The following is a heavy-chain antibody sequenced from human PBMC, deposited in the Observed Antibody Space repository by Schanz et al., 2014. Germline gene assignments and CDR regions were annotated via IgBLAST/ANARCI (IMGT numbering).Heavy chain of an antibody. CDR2: ISSSSSYI. J-gene: IGHJ4*02. V-gene: IGHV3-11*01. CDR1: GLTFSDYY. Sequence: VQLVESGGGLVQPGGSLRLSCAASGLTFSDYYMSWIRQAPGKGLEWVSSISSSSSYISYADSVKGRFTISRDNAKNSLYLQMNSLRVEDTAVYYCARDLISSGWYGWGQGTLVTVSS. D-gene: IGHD6-19*01. CDR3: ARDLISSGWYG.